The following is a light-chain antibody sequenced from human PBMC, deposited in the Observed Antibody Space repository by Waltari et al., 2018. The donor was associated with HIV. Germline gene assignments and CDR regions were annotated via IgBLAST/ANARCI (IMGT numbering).Light chain of an antibody. CDR3: QSYDASLSGVI. J-gene: IGLJ2*01. CDR2: GNS. V-gene: IGLV1-40*01. CDR1: SSNIGAGFD. Sequence: QSVLTQPPSVSGAPGQRVTISCTGSSSNIGAGFDVHWYQQLPGTAPKLLIDGNSNRPAGVPDRVSGSKSGTSASLAITGLQAEDEADYYCQSYDASLSGVIFGGGTELTVL.